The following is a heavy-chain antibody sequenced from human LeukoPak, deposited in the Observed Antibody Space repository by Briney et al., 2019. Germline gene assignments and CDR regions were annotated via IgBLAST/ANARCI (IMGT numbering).Heavy chain of an antibody. CDR2: INHRGST. V-gene: IGHV4-34*01. J-gene: IGHJ4*02. CDR3: ARQIAARSSMDY. D-gene: IGHD6-6*01. Sequence: SETLSLTCAVYGESFSGYYWSWIRQPPGKGLEWIGEINHRGSTNSNPSLKSRVTMSVDTSKNSFSLKLRSVTAADTAMYYCARQIAARSSMDYWGQGTLVTVSS. CDR1: GESFSGYY.